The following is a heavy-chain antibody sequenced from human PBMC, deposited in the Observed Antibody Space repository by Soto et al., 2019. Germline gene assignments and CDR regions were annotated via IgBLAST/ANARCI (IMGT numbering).Heavy chain of an antibody. CDR3: ARENLVRGVMIGAQ. V-gene: IGHV3-66*01. Sequence: EVQLVESGGGLVQPGGSLRLSCAASGFTVSSNYMSWVRQAPGKGLEWVSVIYRGGSTYYADSVKGRFTISRDNSKNTLYLQMNSLRAEDTAVYYCARENLVRGVMIGAQWGQGTLVTVSS. J-gene: IGHJ4*02. D-gene: IGHD3-10*01. CDR2: IYRGGST. CDR1: GFTVSSNY.